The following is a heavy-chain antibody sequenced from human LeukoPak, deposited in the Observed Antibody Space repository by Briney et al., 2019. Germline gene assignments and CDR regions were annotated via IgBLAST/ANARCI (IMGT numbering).Heavy chain of an antibody. Sequence: GGSLRLSCAASGFTFSSYEMNWVRQAPGKGLEWVSYISSSGSTIYYADSVKGRFTISRDNSKNTLYLQMNSLRVEDTAVYYCAKEFSDWSYGNWFDPWGQGTLVTVSS. V-gene: IGHV3-48*03. CDR1: GFTFSSYE. D-gene: IGHD6-19*01. J-gene: IGHJ5*02. CDR3: AKEFSDWSYGNWFDP. CDR2: ISSSGSTI.